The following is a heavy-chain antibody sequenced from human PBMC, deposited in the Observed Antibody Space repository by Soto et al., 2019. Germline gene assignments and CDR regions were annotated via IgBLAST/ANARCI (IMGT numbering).Heavy chain of an antibody. CDR2: ISHNSDSF. V-gene: IGHV3-11*01. D-gene: IGHD1-1*01. Sequence: QVQLVESGGGLVKPGESLRVSCTASGFSFGDYYMSWIRQAPGKGLEWISYISHNSDSFYYADSVKGRFTVSRDNPKNSLVLQMDNLSAEDTAVYYCAREDLCTTVTCLLLRRKTNYFDYWGPGAQVTVSS. CDR1: GFSFGDYY. CDR3: AREDLCTTVTCLLLRRKTNYFDY. J-gene: IGHJ4*02.